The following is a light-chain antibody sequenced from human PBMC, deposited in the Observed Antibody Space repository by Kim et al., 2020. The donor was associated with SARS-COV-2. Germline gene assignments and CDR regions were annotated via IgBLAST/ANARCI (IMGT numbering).Light chain of an antibody. J-gene: IGKJ2*01. CDR1: QDIRNF. CDR3: QKFNNAPRT. V-gene: IGKV1-27*01. Sequence: ASVGDRVTITCRASQDIRNFLAWYQQKPGKVPKLLIYAASTLVSGVPSRFSGSVTGTTFTLTISSLQPEDVATYYCQKFNNAPRTFGQGTKVDIK. CDR2: AAS.